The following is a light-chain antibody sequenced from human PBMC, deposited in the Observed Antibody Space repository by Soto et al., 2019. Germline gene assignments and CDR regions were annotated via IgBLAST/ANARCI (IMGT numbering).Light chain of an antibody. CDR3: CSYAGSSLYV. J-gene: IGLJ1*01. CDR1: SSDVGGYNY. V-gene: IGLV2-11*01. Sequence: QSVLTQPRSVSGSPGQSVTISCTGTSSDVGGYNYVSWYQQHPGKAPKLMIYDVSKRPSGVPDRFSGSKSGNTASLTISGLQAEGEADYYCCSYAGSSLYVFGTGTKVTVL. CDR2: DVS.